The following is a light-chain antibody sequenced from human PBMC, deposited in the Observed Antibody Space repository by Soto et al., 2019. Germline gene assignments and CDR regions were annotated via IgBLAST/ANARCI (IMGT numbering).Light chain of an antibody. V-gene: IGLV1-40*01. CDR1: SSTIGAGYD. Sequence: QSVLTQPPSVSGAPGQRVTISCTGSSSTIGAGYDVHWYQQLPGTAPKLLIYGNSNRPSGVPDRFSGSKSGTSASLAITGLQAEDEADYYCQSYDSSLNYVFGTGTKVTVL. CDR3: QSYDSSLNYV. CDR2: GNS. J-gene: IGLJ1*01.